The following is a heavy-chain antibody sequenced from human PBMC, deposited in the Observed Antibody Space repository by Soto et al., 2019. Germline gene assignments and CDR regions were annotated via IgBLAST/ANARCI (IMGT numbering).Heavy chain of an antibody. Sequence: EVQLVESGGGLVQPGGSLRLSCATSGFTFSSHWMHWVRQAPGEGLVWVSRINGDGSRTNYAESVKGRLTISRENAKNTVSLQMNSLRAEATAVYYCARGFRDIYALDVWGQGTTVTVSS. CDR2: INGDGSRT. CDR3: ARGFRDIYALDV. V-gene: IGHV3-74*01. CDR1: GFTFSSHW. J-gene: IGHJ6*02.